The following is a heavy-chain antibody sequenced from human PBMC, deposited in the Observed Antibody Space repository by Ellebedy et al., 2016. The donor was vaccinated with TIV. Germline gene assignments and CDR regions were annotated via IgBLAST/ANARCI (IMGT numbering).Heavy chain of an antibody. V-gene: IGHV1-8*02. D-gene: IGHD3-10*01. CDR1: GYTFTGYY. J-gene: IGHJ5*02. CDR3: ARVRRVSEAGPWFDP. Sequence: ASVKVSCXASGYTFTGYYIHWVRQATGQGLEWMGWMNPISGSTGYAQNFQGRVTMTRDTSITTAYMELSSRASDDTAVYYCARVRRVSEAGPWFDPWGQGTLVTVSS. CDR2: MNPISGST.